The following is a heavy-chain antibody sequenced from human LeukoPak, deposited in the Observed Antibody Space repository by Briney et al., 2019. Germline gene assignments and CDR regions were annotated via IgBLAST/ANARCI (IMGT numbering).Heavy chain of an antibody. V-gene: IGHV1-24*01. J-gene: IGHJ4*02. D-gene: IGHD5-18*01. CDR2: FDPEDGEI. Sequence: GASVKVSCKVSGYTLTELSMHWVRQAPGKGLEWMGGFDPEDGEIIYAQKFQGRVTMTEDTSTDTAYMELSSLRSEDTAVYYCATGVEYSYGPGPHWGQGTLVTVSS. CDR1: GYTLTELS. CDR3: ATGVEYSYGPGPH.